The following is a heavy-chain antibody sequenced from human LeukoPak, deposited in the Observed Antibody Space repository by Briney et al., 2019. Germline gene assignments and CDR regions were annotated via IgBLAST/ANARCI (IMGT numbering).Heavy chain of an antibody. Sequence: SETLSLTCSVSGGSISSSSYYLGWIRQPPGKGLEWIGTIYYSGSTYYSPSLKSRVTISGDTSKNQFSLKLSSVTAADTAVYYCARQSRFGENFDYWGQGTLVTVSS. D-gene: IGHD3-10*01. CDR3: ARQSRFGENFDY. CDR2: IYYSGST. J-gene: IGHJ4*02. V-gene: IGHV4-39*01. CDR1: GGSISSSSYY.